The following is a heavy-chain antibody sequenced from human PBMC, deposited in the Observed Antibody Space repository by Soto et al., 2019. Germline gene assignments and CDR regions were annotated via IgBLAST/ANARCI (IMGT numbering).Heavy chain of an antibody. D-gene: IGHD2-21*02. CDR3: VRGDKGGFDL. Sequence: EVQLVESEGGLVQRGGSLRLFCAASGFTFNYHWMHWARQAPGQGLVWVSHIHSDGSTTTYADSVKGRFTISRDNAKNTLYLQMNSLRAEDTAVYYCVRGDKGGFDLWGQGTTVTVSS. CDR1: GFTFNYHW. V-gene: IGHV3-74*01. CDR2: IHSDGSTT. J-gene: IGHJ3*01.